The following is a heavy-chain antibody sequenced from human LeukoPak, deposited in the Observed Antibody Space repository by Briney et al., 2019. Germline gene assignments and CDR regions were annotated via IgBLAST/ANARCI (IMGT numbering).Heavy chain of an antibody. CDR1: GYSISSGYY. CDR3: ARQRLWGSAFDI. V-gene: IGHV4-38-2*02. D-gene: IGHD7-27*01. CDR2: IYHSGST. J-gene: IGHJ3*02. Sequence: SETLSLTCTVSGYSISSGYYWGWIRQPPGKGLEWIGSIYHSGSTYYNPSLKSRVTISVDTSKNQFSLKLNSVTAADTAVYYCARQRLWGSAFDIWGQGTMVTVSS.